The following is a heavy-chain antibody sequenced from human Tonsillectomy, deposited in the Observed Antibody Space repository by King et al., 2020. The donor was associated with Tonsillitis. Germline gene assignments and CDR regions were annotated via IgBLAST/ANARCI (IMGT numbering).Heavy chain of an antibody. D-gene: IGHD2-2*01. CDR2: IWYDGSNK. J-gene: IGHJ3*02. CDR3: AREGVVVVPAAIGAFDI. Sequence: VQLVESGGGVVQPGRSLRLSCAASGLTFSSYGMHWVRQAPGKGLEWVAVIWYDGSNKYYADSVKGRFTISRDNSKTTLDLQMNSLRAEDTAVYYCAREGVVVVPAAIGAFDIWGQGTMVTVSS. V-gene: IGHV3-33*01. CDR1: GLTFSSYG.